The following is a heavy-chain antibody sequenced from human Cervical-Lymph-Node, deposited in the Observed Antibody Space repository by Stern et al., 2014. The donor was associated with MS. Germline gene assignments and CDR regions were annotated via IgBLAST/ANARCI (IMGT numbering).Heavy chain of an antibody. V-gene: IGHV7-4-1*02. J-gene: IGHJ5*02. CDR2: INTNTGHT. CDR3: AREGGNQWLENWFDP. CDR1: GYNFTAYA. D-gene: IGHD6-19*01. Sequence: VQLVESGSELKKPGASVRVSCKASGYNFTAYAINWVRQAPGQGLEWMGWINTNTGHTTYAQAFTGRFVFSLDTSASTTHLQISSLKTDDTAVYYCAREGGNQWLENWFDPWGQGTLVTVSS.